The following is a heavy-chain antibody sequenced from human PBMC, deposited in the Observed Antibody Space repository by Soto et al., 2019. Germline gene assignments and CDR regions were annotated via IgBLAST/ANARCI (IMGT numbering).Heavy chain of an antibody. CDR2: ISYDGTNK. CDR1: GFTFSHYG. J-gene: IGHJ6*02. V-gene: IGHV3-30*18. Sequence: GGSLRLSCAASGFTFSHYGMHWVRQAPVKGLEWVAVISYDGTNKYYADSVKGRFTISRDNSKNTMYLQMNSLRAEDTAVYDCAKDGGWLPGYYYYGMDVWGQGTTVTVSS. CDR3: AKDGGWLPGYYYYGMDV. D-gene: IGHD6-19*01.